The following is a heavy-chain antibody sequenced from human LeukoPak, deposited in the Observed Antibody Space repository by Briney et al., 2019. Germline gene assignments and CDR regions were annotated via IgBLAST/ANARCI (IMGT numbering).Heavy chain of an antibody. J-gene: IGHJ6*04. D-gene: IGHD3-10*02. CDR1: GFTFSSYE. CDR2: ISSSGSTI. CDR3: AELGLTMIGGV. Sequence: PGGSLRLTCAASGFTFSSYEMNWVRQAPGKGLEWVSYISSSGSTIYYADSVKGRFTISRDNAKNSLYLQMNSLRAEDTAVYYCAELGLTMIGGVWGKGTTVTISS. V-gene: IGHV3-48*03.